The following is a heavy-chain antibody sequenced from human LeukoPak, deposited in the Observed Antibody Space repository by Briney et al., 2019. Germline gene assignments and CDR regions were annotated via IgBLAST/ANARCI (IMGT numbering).Heavy chain of an antibody. J-gene: IGHJ6*02. CDR3: ARVVAATSLYYYYGMDV. V-gene: IGHV4-34*01. CDR1: GGSFSGYY. CDR2: INHSGST. D-gene: IGHD2-15*01. Sequence: SETLSLTCAVYGGSFSGYYWSWIRQPPGKGLEWIGEINHSGSTNYNPSLKSRVTISVDTSKNQFSLKLSSVTAADTAVYYCARVVAATSLYYYYGMDVWGQGTTVTVS.